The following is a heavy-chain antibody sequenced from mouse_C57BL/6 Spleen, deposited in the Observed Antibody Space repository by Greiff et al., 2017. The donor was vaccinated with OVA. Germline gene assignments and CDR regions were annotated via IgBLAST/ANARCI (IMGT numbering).Heavy chain of an antibody. J-gene: IGHJ4*01. CDR1: GYTFTSYW. D-gene: IGHD1-1*01. CDR3: ARRYYGSSGAMDD. Sequence: VQLQQSGAELAKPGASVTLSCKASGYTFTSYWMHWVKQRPGQGLEWIGYINPSSGYTKYNQKFKDKATLTADKSSSTAYMQLSSLTYEDSAVYYCARRYYGSSGAMDDWGQGTSVTVSS. CDR2: INPSSGYT. V-gene: IGHV1-7*01.